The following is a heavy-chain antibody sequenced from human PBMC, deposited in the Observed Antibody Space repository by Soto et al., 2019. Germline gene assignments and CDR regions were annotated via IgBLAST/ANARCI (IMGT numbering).Heavy chain of an antibody. J-gene: IGHJ4*02. CDR3: ARLPNTSGSTRHIDY. CDR1: GVFSNFA. V-gene: IGHV1-69*01. CDR2: IIPVFRAP. Sequence: QVQLVQSGAEVKRPGSSVKVSCKASGVFSNFAVSWVRQAPGQGLEWMGAIIPVFRAPNYAQKFQGSVRITADESTRTAYMELSSLRSDDTAVYYCARLPNTSGSTRHIDYWGQGTLVTVSS. D-gene: IGHD6-19*01.